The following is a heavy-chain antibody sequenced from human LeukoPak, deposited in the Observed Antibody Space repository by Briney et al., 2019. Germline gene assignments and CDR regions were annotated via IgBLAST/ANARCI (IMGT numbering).Heavy chain of an antibody. CDR2: ISSSSSYI. Sequence: GGSLRLSCAASGFAFSSYSMNWVRQAPGKGLDWVSSISSSSSYIYYADSVKGRFTISRDNAKNSLYLQMNSLRAEDTAVYYCARAPSMTTEYFQHWGQGTLVTVSS. CDR3: ARAPSMTTEYFQH. V-gene: IGHV3-21*01. CDR1: GFAFSSYS. J-gene: IGHJ1*01. D-gene: IGHD4-11*01.